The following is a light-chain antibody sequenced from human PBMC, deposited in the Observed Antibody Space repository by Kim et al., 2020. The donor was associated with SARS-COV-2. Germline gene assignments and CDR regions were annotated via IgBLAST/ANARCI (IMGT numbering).Light chain of an antibody. J-gene: IGKJ1*01. CDR2: DAS. CDR1: RSVSIS. V-gene: IGKV3-15*01. CDR3: QQNNNWPWT. Sequence: EIVMTQSQATLPVSPGQRATLSCRASRSVSISLAWYQQKFGQAPRLLIKDASTRATGIPARFSGSGSGTEFTLTISRLQSEDFAVYYCQQNNNWPWTFGQGTKVDIK.